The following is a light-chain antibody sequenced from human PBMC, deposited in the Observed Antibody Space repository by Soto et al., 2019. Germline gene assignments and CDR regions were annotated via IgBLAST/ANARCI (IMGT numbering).Light chain of an antibody. CDR1: SSDVGSYNL. CDR2: EGS. V-gene: IGLV2-23*01. CDR3: CSYAGSSTHVV. J-gene: IGLJ2*01. Sequence: QSALTQPASVSGSPGQSITISCTGTSSDVGSYNLVSWYQQHPGKAPKLMIYEGSKRPSGVSNRFSGSKSGNTASLTISGLQAEDEAYYYCCSYAGSSTHVVCGGGTKVTVL.